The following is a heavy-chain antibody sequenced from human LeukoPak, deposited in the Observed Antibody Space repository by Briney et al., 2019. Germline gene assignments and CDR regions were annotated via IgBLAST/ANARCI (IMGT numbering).Heavy chain of an antibody. Sequence: SETLSLTCTVSGGSMSNYYWSWIRQPPGKGLEWVGYIYYTGSTDYNSSLRSRVTISVDTSKNQFSLNLRSVTAADAAAYYCARQSRAGGNGAWYYFDYWGQGILVTVSS. D-gene: IGHD3-16*01. CDR3: ARQSRAGGNGAWYYFDY. V-gene: IGHV4-59*08. CDR1: GGSMSNYY. J-gene: IGHJ4*02. CDR2: IYYTGST.